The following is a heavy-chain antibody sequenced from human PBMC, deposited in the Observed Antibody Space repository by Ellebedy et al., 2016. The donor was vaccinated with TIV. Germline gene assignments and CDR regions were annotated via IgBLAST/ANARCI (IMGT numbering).Heavy chain of an antibody. Sequence: PGGSLRLSCAASGFTFSSYGMHWVRQAPDKGLEWVAVLWFDGSHKYCVDSVKGRFTISRDNSKNTLYLQMSSLRADDTAIYYCAKDRSPTMIALDFWGQGTLVTVSS. V-gene: IGHV3-33*06. D-gene: IGHD3-22*01. J-gene: IGHJ4*02. CDR1: GFTFSSYG. CDR2: LWFDGSHK. CDR3: AKDRSPTMIALDF.